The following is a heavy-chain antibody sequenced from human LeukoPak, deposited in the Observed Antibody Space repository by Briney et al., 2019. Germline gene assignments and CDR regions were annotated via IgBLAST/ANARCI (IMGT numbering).Heavy chain of an antibody. J-gene: IGHJ4*02. Sequence: SETLSLTCTVYGGSFSGFYWTWIRQPPEKGLEWIGEIYRTGDTNYNPSLKSRVTISMDTSKNQFSLKLSSVTAADTAVYYCARGGYDYVWGSYTHTTKFDYWGQGTLVTVSS. CDR3: ARGGYDYVWGSYTHTTKFDY. V-gene: IGHV4-34*01. D-gene: IGHD3-16*01. CDR2: IYRTGDT. CDR1: GGSFSGFY.